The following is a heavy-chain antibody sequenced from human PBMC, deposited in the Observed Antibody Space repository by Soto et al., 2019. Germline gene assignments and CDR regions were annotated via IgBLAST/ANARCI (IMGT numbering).Heavy chain of an antibody. CDR2: IYPGDSDT. J-gene: IGHJ6*02. CDR3: ARQTSIQACFSVSSSTGIDA. Sequence: GMARKIACKGSGDSLTIYWSGWVRQMPGKGLEWMGSIYPGDSDTRYSPSFQGQVTISADKAVSTAYLHWSRLKASHTAMYYCARQTSIQACFSVSSSTGIDAFAQG. CDR1: GDSLTIYW. D-gene: IGHD6-6*01. V-gene: IGHV5-51*01.